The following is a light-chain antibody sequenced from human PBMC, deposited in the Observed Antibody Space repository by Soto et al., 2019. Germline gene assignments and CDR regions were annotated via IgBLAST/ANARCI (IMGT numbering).Light chain of an antibody. CDR1: QSINIY. CDR2: VAS. Sequence: DVRMYHSLSSLSASIGDSVTITCRASQSINIYLSWYQQKPGKPPKLLINVASTLQGGVPSRFSGSGSGTEFTLAISSLQPEDSATYYCQQSFSTPQTFGGGSNVDVK. J-gene: IGKJ4*01. V-gene: IGKV1-39*01. CDR3: QQSFSTPQT.